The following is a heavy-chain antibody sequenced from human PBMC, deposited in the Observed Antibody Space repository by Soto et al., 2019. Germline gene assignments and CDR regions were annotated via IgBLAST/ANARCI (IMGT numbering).Heavy chain of an antibody. D-gene: IGHD5-12*01. CDR1: GGTFSSYA. V-gene: IGHV1-69*01. CDR3: ARDREDGYNLHY. Sequence: QVQLVQSGAEVKKPGSSVKVSCKASGGTFSSYAISWVRQAPGQGLEWMGGIIPIFGTANYAQKFQGRVTITADQSPGTGYMGLSSLRSEDTAVYYLARDREDGYNLHYWGQGTLVTVSS. CDR2: IIPIFGTA. J-gene: IGHJ4*02.